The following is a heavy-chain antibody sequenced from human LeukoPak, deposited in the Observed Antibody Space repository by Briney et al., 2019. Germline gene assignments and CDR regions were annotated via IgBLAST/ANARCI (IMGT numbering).Heavy chain of an antibody. CDR1: GFTFSSYG. CDR2: IWSDGSNE. D-gene: IGHD3-3*01. Sequence: PGGSLRLSCAASGFTFSSYGMHWVRQAPGKGLEWVAMIWSDGSNEHYADSVKGRFTISRDNSKDTLYLQMNSLRAEDTAVYYCAKTSGYYSIHYYFDYWGQGILVTVSS. CDR3: AKTSGYYSIHYYFDY. V-gene: IGHV3-33*06. J-gene: IGHJ4*02.